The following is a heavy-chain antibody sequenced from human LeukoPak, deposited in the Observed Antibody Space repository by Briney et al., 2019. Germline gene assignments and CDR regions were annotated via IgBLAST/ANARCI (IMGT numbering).Heavy chain of an antibody. V-gene: IGHV3-23*01. CDR1: GFTFSTYA. J-gene: IGHJ4*02. D-gene: IGHD3-22*01. CDR2: ISGSGDST. CDR3: ARFIGSYDRINFYSYFDN. Sequence: QTGGSLRLSCAASGFTFSTYAINWVRQAPGKGLEWVSAISGSGDSTYYADSVKGRFTIYRDNPKNTFYLQMNSLRADDTAVYYCARFIGSYDRINFYSYFDNWGQGTLVTVSS.